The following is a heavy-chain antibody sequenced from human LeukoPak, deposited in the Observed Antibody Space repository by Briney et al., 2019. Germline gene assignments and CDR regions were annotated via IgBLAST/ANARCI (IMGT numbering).Heavy chain of an antibody. J-gene: IGHJ3*02. V-gene: IGHV3-48*01. CDR3: ARDWEWEYSYDAFDI. D-gene: IGHD1-26*01. CDR1: GFTFSSYA. CDR2: ISSSSSTI. Sequence: RPGGSLRLSCAASGFTFSSYAMNWVRQAPGKGLEWVSYISSSSSTIYYADSVKGRFTISRDNAKNSLYLQMNSLRAEDTAVYYCARDWEWEYSYDAFDIWGQGTMVTVSS.